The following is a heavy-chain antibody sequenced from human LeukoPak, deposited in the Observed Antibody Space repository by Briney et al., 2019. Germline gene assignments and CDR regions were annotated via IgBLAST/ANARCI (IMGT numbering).Heavy chain of an antibody. CDR3: AGGDYFGSGSARRHWFDP. CDR1: GFTFTHYC. CDR2: IVQDGRET. D-gene: IGHD3-10*01. Sequence: GGSLRLSCAASGFTFTHYCMHWVRQPPGKGLEWVAFIVQDGRETYYVDSVKGRFTISRDNAKNSLYLQMNSLGAEDTAVYYCAGGDYFGSGSARRHWFDPWGQGTLVTVSS. J-gene: IGHJ5*02. V-gene: IGHV3-7*04.